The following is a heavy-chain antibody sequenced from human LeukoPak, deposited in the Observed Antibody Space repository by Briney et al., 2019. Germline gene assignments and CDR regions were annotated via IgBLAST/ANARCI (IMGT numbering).Heavy chain of an antibody. CDR1: GGSISSSSYF. D-gene: IGHD3-10*01. Sequence: PSETLSLTCTVSGGSISSSSYFWGWIRQSPGKGLEWIGSIYSSGTTYYNPSLKSRVTISVDTSKNQFSLRSTSATAADTAMYYCARGRFAELLFDIWGQGTLVTVSS. CDR2: IYSSGTT. V-gene: IGHV4-39*07. J-gene: IGHJ4*02. CDR3: ARGRFAELLFDI.